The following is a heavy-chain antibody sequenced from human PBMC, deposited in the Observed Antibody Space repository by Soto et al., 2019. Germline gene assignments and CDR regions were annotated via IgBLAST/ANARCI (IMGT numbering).Heavy chain of an antibody. Sequence: QVQLGQSGAEVKKPGSSVKVSCKASGATLSSYAISWVRQAPGQGLEWMGGIIPIFGTANYAQKFQGRVTITADESTSTAYMELSSLRSEDTAVYYCARSLAGGNDYGESYFDYWGQGTLVTVSS. CDR1: GATLSSYA. D-gene: IGHD4-17*01. CDR2: IIPIFGTA. CDR3: ARSLAGGNDYGESYFDY. J-gene: IGHJ4*02. V-gene: IGHV1-69*01.